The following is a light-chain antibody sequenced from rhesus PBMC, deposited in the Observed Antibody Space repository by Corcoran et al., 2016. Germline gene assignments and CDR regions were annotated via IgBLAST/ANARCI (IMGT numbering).Light chain of an antibody. J-gene: IGKJ2*01. CDR3: QQYNNWNS. Sequence: ETVVTQSPATLSLSPGERATLSCRASQSVGSNLAWYQQKPGQAPKPLIYDASRRATGIPDRFSGSGSGTEFTLTISSLEPEDVGVYYCQQYNNWNSFGQGTKVEIK. CDR1: QSVGSN. V-gene: IGKV3-42*02. CDR2: DAS.